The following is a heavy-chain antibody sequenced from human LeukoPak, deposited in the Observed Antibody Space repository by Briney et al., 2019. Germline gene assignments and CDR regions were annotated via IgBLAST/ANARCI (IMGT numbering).Heavy chain of an antibody. CDR1: GLTFSSYA. D-gene: IGHD2-15*01. CDR2: IWYDGSNK. CDR3: ARDCSGGSCFFV. V-gene: IGHV3-33*08. Sequence: PGGSLRLSCAASGLTFSSYAMSWVRQAPGKGLEWVAVIWYDGSNKYYADSVKGRFTISRDNSKNTLYLQINSLRAEDTAVYYCARDCSGGSCFFVWGQGTTVTVSS. J-gene: IGHJ6*02.